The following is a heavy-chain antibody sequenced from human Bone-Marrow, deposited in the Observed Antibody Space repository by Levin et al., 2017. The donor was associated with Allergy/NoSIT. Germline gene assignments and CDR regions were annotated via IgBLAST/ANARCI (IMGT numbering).Heavy chain of an antibody. V-gene: IGHV7-4-1*02. CDR2: INTNTGNP. J-gene: IGHJ5*02. CDR3: ARDTDFWSGYIQGLNWFDP. D-gene: IGHD3-3*01. Sequence: ASVKVSCKASGYTFTSYAMNWVRQAPGQGLEWMGWINTNTGNPTYAQGFTGRFVFSLDTSVSTAYLQISSLKAEDTAVYYCARDTDFWSGYIQGLNWFDPWGQGTLVTVSS. CDR1: GYTFTSYA.